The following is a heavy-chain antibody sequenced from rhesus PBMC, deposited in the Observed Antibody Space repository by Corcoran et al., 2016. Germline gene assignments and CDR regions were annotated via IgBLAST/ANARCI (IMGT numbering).Heavy chain of an antibody. V-gene: IGHV4-106*01. CDR1: GGSISDDYY. J-gene: IGHJ4*01. CDR3: ARNSYGAAGH. D-gene: IGHD6S26*01. CDR2: IYGSGGGT. Sequence: QVQLQESDPGLVKPSETLSLTCAVSGGSISDDYYWSWIRQPPGKGLEWIGYIYGSGGGTNYNPSLKSRVTISKDTSKNQFSLKLSSVTAADTAVYYCARNSYGAAGHWGQGVLVTVSS.